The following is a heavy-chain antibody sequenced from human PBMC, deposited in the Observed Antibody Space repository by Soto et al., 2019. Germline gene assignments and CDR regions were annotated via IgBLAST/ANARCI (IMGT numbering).Heavy chain of an antibody. J-gene: IGHJ5*02. CDR3: ASIYCSGGSCYSEWNWFDP. CDR2: INHSGST. V-gene: IGHV4-34*01. CDR1: GGSFSGYY. D-gene: IGHD2-15*01. Sequence: SETLSLTGAVYGGSFSGYYWSWISQAPGKGLEWIGEINHSGSTNDNPSLKSRVTISVDTSKNQFSLKLSSVTAADTAVYYCASIYCSGGSCYSEWNWFDPWGQGTLVTVS.